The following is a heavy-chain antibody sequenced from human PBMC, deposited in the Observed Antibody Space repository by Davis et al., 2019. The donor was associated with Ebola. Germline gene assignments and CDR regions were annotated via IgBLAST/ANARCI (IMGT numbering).Heavy chain of an antibody. V-gene: IGHV3-30-3*01. D-gene: IGHD6-13*01. CDR3: ARGTSIIAAAVTFDY. CDR2: ISYDGSNK. CDR1: GFTFSSYA. Sequence: PGGSLRLSCAASGFTFSSYAMHWVRQAPGKGLEWVAVISYDGSNKYYADSVKGRFTISRDNSKNTLYLQMNSLRAEDTAVYYCARGTSIIAAAVTFDYWGQGTLVTVSS. J-gene: IGHJ4*02.